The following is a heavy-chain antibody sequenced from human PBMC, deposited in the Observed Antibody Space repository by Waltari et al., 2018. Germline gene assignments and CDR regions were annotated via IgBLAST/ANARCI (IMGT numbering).Heavy chain of an antibody. D-gene: IGHD3-10*01. Sequence: QVQLQQWGAGLLKPSETLSLTCAVYGGSFSGYYWSWIRQPPGKGLEWIGEINHRGSTNTNPSLKSRGTISVDTTKNQFSLKLSSVTAADTAVYYCARDLSRGSGSYRNDYWGQGTLVTVSS. CDR1: GGSFSGYY. V-gene: IGHV4-34*04. CDR2: INHRGST. J-gene: IGHJ4*02. CDR3: ARDLSRGSGSYRNDY.